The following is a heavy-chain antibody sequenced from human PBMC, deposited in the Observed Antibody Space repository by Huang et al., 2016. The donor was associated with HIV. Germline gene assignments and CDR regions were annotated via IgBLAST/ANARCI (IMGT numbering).Heavy chain of an antibody. CDR3: GKDNGRDYYYGMDA. V-gene: IGHV3-9*01. CDR2: INWNSGNK. J-gene: IGHJ6*02. CDR1: GFTFDDYA. Sequence: EVQLVESGGGLVQPGRSLRLSCVVSGFTFDDYAMHWVRQAPGKGTEWVSGINWNSGNKGYADSVRGRFTISRDNAKNSLYLQMNSLRAEDTALYYCGKDNGRDYYYGMDAWGRGTTVIVSS.